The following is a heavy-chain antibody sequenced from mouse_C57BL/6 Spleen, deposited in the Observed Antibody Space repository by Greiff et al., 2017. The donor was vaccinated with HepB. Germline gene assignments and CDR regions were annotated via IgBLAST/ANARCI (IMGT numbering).Heavy chain of an antibody. Sequence: VKLVESGPELVKPGASVKISCKASGYAFSSSWMNWVKQRPGKGLEWIGRIYPGDGDTNYNGKFKGKATLTADKSSSTAYMQLSSLTSEDSAVYFCARSRYYGSSYGAMDYWGQGSSVTVSS. CDR2: IYPGDGDT. V-gene: IGHV1-82*01. D-gene: IGHD1-1*01. CDR3: ARSRYYGSSYGAMDY. J-gene: IGHJ4*01. CDR1: GYAFSSSW.